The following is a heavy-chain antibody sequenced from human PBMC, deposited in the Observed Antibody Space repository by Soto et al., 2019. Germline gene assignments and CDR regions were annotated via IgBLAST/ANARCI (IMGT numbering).Heavy chain of an antibody. CDR1: GFLFENFG. CDR2: TSGSGFKK. CDR3: AKNQGVELVPLATVDWFDP. Sequence: LILSCAATGFLFENFGMSWVRQAPGKGLAWISSTSGSGFKKYYADSVKGRFTISRDNSKSTVYLELNNLSAEDTAVYHCAKNQGVELVPLATVDWFDPWGQGSVVTVSS. J-gene: IGHJ5*02. V-gene: IGHV3-23*01. D-gene: IGHD1-26*01.